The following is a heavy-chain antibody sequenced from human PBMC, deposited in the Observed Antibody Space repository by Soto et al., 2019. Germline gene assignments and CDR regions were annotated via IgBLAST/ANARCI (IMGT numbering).Heavy chain of an antibody. V-gene: IGHV3-43D*03. CDR1: GFTFDDYA. CDR3: AKDKGGGGYDAFDI. Sequence: GGSLRLSCAASGFTFDDYAMHWVRQAPGKGLEWVSLISWDGGSTYYADSVTGRFTISRDNSKNSLYLQMNSLRAEDAALYYCAKDKGGGGYDAFDIWGQGTMVTVSS. J-gene: IGHJ3*02. CDR2: ISWDGGST. D-gene: IGHD6-25*01.